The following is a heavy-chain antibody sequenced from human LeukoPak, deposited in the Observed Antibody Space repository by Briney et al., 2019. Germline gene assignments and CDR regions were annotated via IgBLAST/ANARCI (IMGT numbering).Heavy chain of an antibody. CDR1: GFTFDDYA. V-gene: IGHV3-21*01. Sequence: GGSLRLSCAASGFTFDDYAMHWVRQAPGKGLEWVSSISSSSSYIYYADSVKGRFTISRDNAKNSLYLQMNSLRAEDTAVYYCAREGYSSDAFDIWGQGTMVTVSS. CDR3: AREGYSSDAFDI. D-gene: IGHD5-18*01. J-gene: IGHJ3*02. CDR2: ISSSSSYI.